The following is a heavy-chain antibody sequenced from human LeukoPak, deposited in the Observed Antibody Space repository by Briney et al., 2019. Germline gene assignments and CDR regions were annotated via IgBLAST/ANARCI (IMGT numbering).Heavy chain of an antibody. CDR3: AKSSGYSYGYFAY. CDR1: GLTFSSYA. J-gene: IGHJ4*02. D-gene: IGHD5-18*01. V-gene: IGHV3-23*01. Sequence: PGGSLRLACAASGLTFSSYAMSWVRQAPGKGLEWVSAISGSGAGTYYADSVKGRFTISRDNSKNTLYLQMNSLRAEDTAVYYCAKSSGYSYGYFAYWGQGTLVTVPS. CDR2: ISGSGAGT.